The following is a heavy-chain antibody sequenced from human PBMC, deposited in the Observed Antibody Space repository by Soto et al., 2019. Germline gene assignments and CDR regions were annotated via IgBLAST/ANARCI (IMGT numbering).Heavy chain of an antibody. D-gene: IGHD3-22*01. J-gene: IGHJ4*02. V-gene: IGHV4-30-4*01. Sequence: SETLSLTXTVSGGSISSGDYYWSWIRQPPGKGLEWIGYIYYSGSTYYNPSLKSRVTISVDTSKNQFSLKLSSVTAADTAVYYCARGHYYDSGGYSPRLDYWGQGTLVTVSS. CDR2: IYYSGST. CDR1: GGSISSGDYY. CDR3: ARGHYYDSGGYSPRLDY.